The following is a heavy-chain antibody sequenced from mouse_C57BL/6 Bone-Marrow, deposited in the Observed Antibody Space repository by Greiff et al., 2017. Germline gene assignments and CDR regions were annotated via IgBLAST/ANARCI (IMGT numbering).Heavy chain of an antibody. CDR3: TRSRIYYGTNY. CDR1: GFNIKDYY. V-gene: IGHV14-2*01. Sequence: VQLQQSGAELVKPGASVQLSCTASGFNIKDYYIHWVKQRTEQGLEWIGRIDPEDGETKYAPKFQDKATITADTSSNTADLQLSSLTSEDTAVYSCTRSRIYYGTNYWGQGTTLTVSS. CDR2: IDPEDGET. D-gene: IGHD1-1*01. J-gene: IGHJ2*01.